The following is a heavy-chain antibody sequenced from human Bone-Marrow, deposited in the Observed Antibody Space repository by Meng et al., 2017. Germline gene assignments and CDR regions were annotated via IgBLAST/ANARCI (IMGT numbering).Heavy chain of an antibody. D-gene: IGHD6-13*01. V-gene: IGHV3-48*03. CDR1: GFTFSSYE. CDR3: ARDAGYSSSGPLDY. Sequence: GESLKISCAASGFTFSSYEMNWVRQAPGKGLEWVSYISSSGSTIYYADSVKGRFTISRDNAKNSLYLQMNSLRAEDTAVYYCARDAGYSSSGPLDYWGQGTLVTVSS. J-gene: IGHJ4*02. CDR2: ISSSGSTI.